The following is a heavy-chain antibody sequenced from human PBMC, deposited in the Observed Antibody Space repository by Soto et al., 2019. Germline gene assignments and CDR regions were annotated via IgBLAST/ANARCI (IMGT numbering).Heavy chain of an antibody. CDR1: GFSLSTFD. V-gene: IGHV3-23*01. CDR2: IRGSDGTT. J-gene: IGHJ4*02. CDR3: ARDGYCSGGSCYSVPVFDY. Sequence: GSLRLSCEASGFSLSTFDMSWVRQAPGKGLQCVSFIRGSDGTTYYADSVRGRFTISRDNSRNTLYLQMNSLRAEDTAVYYCARDGYCSGGSCYSVPVFDYWGQGTLVTVSS. D-gene: IGHD2-15*01.